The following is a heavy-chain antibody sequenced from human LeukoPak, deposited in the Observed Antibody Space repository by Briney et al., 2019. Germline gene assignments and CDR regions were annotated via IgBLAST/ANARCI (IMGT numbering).Heavy chain of an antibody. J-gene: IGHJ4*02. CDR3: ARLLGDYDFWSGDRHYYFDY. CDR1: GGSISSSSYY. Sequence: PSETLSLTCTVSGGSISSSSYYWGWIRQPPGKGLEWIGSIYYSGSTYYNPSLKSRVTISVDTSKNQFSLKLSSVTAADTAVYYCARLLGDYDFWSGDRHYYFDYWGQGTLVTVSS. V-gene: IGHV4-39*01. D-gene: IGHD3-3*01. CDR2: IYYSGST.